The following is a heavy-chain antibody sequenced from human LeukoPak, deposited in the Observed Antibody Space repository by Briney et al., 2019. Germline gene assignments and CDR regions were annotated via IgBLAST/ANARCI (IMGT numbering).Heavy chain of an antibody. J-gene: IGHJ4*02. CDR1: GGSISSGDYY. V-gene: IGHV4-30-4*01. D-gene: IGHD3-22*01. Sequence: SETLSLTCTVSGGSISSGDYYWSWIRQPPGKGLEWIGYIYYSGSTYYNPSLKSRVTISVDTSKNQFSLKLSSVPAADTAVYYCARGYYDSSGYYLFDYWGQGTLVTVSS. CDR2: IYYSGST. CDR3: ARGYYDSSGYYLFDY.